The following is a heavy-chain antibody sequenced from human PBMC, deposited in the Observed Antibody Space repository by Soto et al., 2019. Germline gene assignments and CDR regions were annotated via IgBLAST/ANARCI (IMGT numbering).Heavy chain of an antibody. CDR1: GYSFTSYW. Sequence: GESLKISCKGSGYSFTSYWIGWVRQMPGKGLEWMGIIYPGGSDTRYSPSFQGQVTISADKSISTAYLQWSSLKASDTAMYYCAISSRYYYGSGSYYYYYGMDVWGQGTTVTVSS. V-gene: IGHV5-51*01. CDR3: AISSRYYYGSGSYYYYYGMDV. D-gene: IGHD3-10*01. J-gene: IGHJ6*02. CDR2: IYPGGSDT.